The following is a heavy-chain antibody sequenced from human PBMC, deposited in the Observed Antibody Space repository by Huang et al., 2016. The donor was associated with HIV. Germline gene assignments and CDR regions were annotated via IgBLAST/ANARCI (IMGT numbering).Heavy chain of an antibody. V-gene: IGHV3-48*01. Sequence: VQLEESGGALVQPGESLRLSCSVSGFTLSDHGIHWVRQAPGKGLEWIAYKSYNGKTSHSADPVRSRFALSRNIVNNSIYLQMTNVTVEDSAVYLCARDGSYSCWTTYATYYLDFWGHGTRVTVSS. CDR2: KSYNGKTS. D-gene: IGHD3-16*02. CDR3: ARDGSYSCWTTYATYYLDF. CDR1: GFTLSDHG. J-gene: IGHJ4*01.